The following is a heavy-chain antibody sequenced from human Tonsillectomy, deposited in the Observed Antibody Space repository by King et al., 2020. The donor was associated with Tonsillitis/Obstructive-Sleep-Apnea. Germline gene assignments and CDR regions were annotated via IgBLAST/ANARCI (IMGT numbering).Heavy chain of an antibody. CDR3: ARSYYDFWSGYPWGLDY. D-gene: IGHD3-3*01. CDR2: IDWDDDK. Sequence: VTLKESGPALVKPTQTLTLTCTFSGFSLSTSGMCMSWIRQPPGKALECLARIDWDDDKYYSTSLKTRLTISKDTSKNQVVLTMTNMDPVDTATYYCARSYYDFWSGYPWGLDYWAQGTLVTVSS. J-gene: IGHJ4*02. CDR1: GFSLSTSGMC. V-gene: IGHV2-70*11.